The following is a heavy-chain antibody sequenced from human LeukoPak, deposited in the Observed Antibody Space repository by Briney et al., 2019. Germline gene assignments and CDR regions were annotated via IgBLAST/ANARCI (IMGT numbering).Heavy chain of an antibody. J-gene: IGHJ6*03. D-gene: IGHD4-11*01. Sequence: PSETLSLTCTVSGDSMSSYYWSWIRQPPGKGLEWIAYISYSGSTKYNPSLQNRVTISIDTSKDQFSLKLSTVTAADTAVYFCARGRVSSSTWYSTYYYYFYMDVWGKGTTVTVSS. CDR2: ISYSGST. CDR1: GDSMSSYY. CDR3: ARGRVSSSTWYSTYYYYFYMDV. V-gene: IGHV4-59*01.